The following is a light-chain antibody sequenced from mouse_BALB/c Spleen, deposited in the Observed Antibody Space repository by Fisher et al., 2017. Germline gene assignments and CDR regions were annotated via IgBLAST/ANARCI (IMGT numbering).Light chain of an antibody. CDR3: QQYHSYPWT. J-gene: IGKJ1*01. CDR2: STS. CDR1: SSVSSSY. Sequence: IVLTQSPAIMSASLGERVTMTCTASSSVSSSYLHWYQQKPGSSPKLWIYSTSNLASGVPARFSGSGSGTSYSLTISSMEAEDAATYYCQQYHSYPWTFGGGTKLEIK. V-gene: IGKV4-74*01.